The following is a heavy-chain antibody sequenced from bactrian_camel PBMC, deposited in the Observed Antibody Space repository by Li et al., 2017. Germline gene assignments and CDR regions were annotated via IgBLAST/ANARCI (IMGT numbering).Heavy chain of an antibody. CDR1: GHTYIPYC. Sequence: HVQLVESGGGSVQTGGSLRLSCAAPGHTYIPYCMGWFRRAPGKEREGVAGIDSDGSTTYADSVKGRFTISKDNAQNILYLQMDSLKPEDTGMYYCAADRSHAYCRGTYCCDMSYWGQGTQVTVS. CDR3: AADRSHAYCRGTYCCDMSY. V-gene: IGHV3S57*01. CDR2: IDSDGST. D-gene: IGHD2*01. J-gene: IGHJ4*01.